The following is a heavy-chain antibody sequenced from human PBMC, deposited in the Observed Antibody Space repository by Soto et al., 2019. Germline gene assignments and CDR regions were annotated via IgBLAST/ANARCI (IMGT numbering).Heavy chain of an antibody. CDR3: TKDVTGDVGADY. CDR1: GFAFFSHV. D-gene: IGHD2-21*02. J-gene: IGHJ4*02. Sequence: EVQLVESGGALVQPGGSLTLSCAPSGFAFFSHVMSWVRQAPGKGLEWVSTVKTTGDTTFYADPVKGRLTASRDYSKSILFLHMYSLRVEDTATYYCTKDVTGDVGADYWGQGTPVTVSS. V-gene: IGHV3-23*04. CDR2: VKTTGDTT.